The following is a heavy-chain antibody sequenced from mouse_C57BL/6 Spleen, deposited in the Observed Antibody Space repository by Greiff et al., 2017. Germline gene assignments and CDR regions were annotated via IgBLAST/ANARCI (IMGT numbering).Heavy chain of an antibody. J-gene: IGHJ4*01. D-gene: IGHD2-4*01. CDR3: TRGRPWDYDVGDAMDY. CDR1: GFTFSSYA. Sequence: EVMLVESGEGLVKPGGSLKLSCAASGFTFSSYAMSWVRQTPEKRLEWVAYISSGGDYIYYADTVKGRFTISRDNARKTLYLQMSSLKSEDTAMYYCTRGRPWDYDVGDAMDYWGQGTSVTVSS. CDR2: ISSGGDYI. V-gene: IGHV5-9-1*02.